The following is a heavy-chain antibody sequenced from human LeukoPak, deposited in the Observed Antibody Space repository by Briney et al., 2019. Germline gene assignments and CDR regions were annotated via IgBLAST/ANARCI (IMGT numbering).Heavy chain of an antibody. CDR2: ISGSGGVT. V-gene: IGHV3-23*01. J-gene: IGHJ3*02. D-gene: IGHD6-19*01. CDR3: AKGVPGSGWYSGFDAFDI. Sequence: PGGSLRLSCAASGFTFSSHAMSWVRQAPGRGLEWVSGISGSGGVTYYADSVKGRFSISRDNSKNTVFLQMNSLRVEDTALYYCAKGVPGSGWYSGFDAFDIWGQGTMVTVSS. CDR1: GFTFSSHA.